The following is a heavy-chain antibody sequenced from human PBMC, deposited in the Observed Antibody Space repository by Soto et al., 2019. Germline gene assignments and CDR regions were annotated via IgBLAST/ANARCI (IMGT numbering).Heavy chain of an antibody. CDR3: ARARGSQIDIFTGYYRGKGYFDY. CDR1: GFTFSSYW. V-gene: IGHV3-7*03. CDR2: IKQEGSEK. Sequence: GGSLRLSCAASGFTFSSYWMSWVRQAPGKGLEWVANIKQEGSEKYYVDSVKGRFTISRDNAKNSLYLQMNSLRAEDTAVYYCARARGSQIDIFTGYYRGKGYFDYWGQGTLVTVSS. J-gene: IGHJ4*02. D-gene: IGHD3-9*01.